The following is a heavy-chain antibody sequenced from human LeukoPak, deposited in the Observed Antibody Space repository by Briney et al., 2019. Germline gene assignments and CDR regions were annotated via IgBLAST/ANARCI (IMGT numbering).Heavy chain of an antibody. D-gene: IGHD3-16*02. CDR2: IYYSGST. Sequence: SETLSLTCTVSGDSISSSTYYWGWIRQPPEKGLECIGNIYYSGSTYYNPSLKSRVTISIDTSKNQFSLKLSSVTAADTAVYYCARDRIGAFDIWGQGTMVTVSS. V-gene: IGHV4-39*07. CDR3: ARDRIGAFDI. J-gene: IGHJ3*02. CDR1: GDSISSSTYY.